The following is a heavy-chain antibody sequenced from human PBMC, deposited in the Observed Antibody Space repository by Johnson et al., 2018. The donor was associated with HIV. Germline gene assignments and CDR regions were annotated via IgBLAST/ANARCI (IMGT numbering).Heavy chain of an antibody. V-gene: IGHV3-23*04. CDR3: ARVPNDAFEI. J-gene: IGHJ3*02. CDR2: IRNSGGTT. CDR1: GFTFSSHA. Sequence: VQLVESGGGLIQPGGSLRLSCVASGFTFSSHAMSWVRQAPGKGLEWVSDIRNSGGTTFYADSVKGRFTISRDNSKNTLYLQMNSLRAEDTAVYYCARVPNDAFEIWGQGTMVTVSS.